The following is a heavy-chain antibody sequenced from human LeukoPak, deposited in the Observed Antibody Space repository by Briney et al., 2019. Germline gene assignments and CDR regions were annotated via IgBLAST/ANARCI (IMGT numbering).Heavy chain of an antibody. Sequence: GGSLRLSCAASGFTFSSYSMNWVRQAPGKGLEWVSSISSSSSYIYYADSVKGRFTISRDNAKNSLYLQMNSLRAEDTAVYYCASLKYYYGSGSYLQTDYWGQGTLVTVSS. CDR1: GFTFSSYS. J-gene: IGHJ4*02. V-gene: IGHV3-21*01. CDR2: ISSSSSYI. D-gene: IGHD3-10*01. CDR3: ASLKYYYGSGSYLQTDY.